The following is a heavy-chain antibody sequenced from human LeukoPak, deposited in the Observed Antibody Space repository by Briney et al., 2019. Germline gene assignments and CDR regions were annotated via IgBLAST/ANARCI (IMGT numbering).Heavy chain of an antibody. V-gene: IGHV3-48*03. CDR1: GFIFSSYE. J-gene: IGHJ6*03. CDR3: ARGSGYPWYMDV. CDR2: ICSSGSTV. Sequence: GGSLRLSCAASGFIFSSYEMNWVCQAPGKGVEWVSYICSSGSTVYYADSVKGRFTISRDNAKNSMYLQMNSLRAEDTAVYYCARGSGYPWYMDVWGKGTTVTISS. D-gene: IGHD3-22*01.